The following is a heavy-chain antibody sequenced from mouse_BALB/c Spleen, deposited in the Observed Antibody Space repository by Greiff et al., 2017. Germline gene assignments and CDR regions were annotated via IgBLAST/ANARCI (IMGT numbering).Heavy chain of an antibody. V-gene: IGHV5-12-1*01. CDR3: ARHNYGSGGYFDV. D-gene: IGHD1-1*01. CDR1: GFAFSSYD. J-gene: IGHJ1*01. Sequence: EVQGVESGGGLVKPGGSLKLSCAASGFAFSSYDMSWVRQTPEKRLEWVAYISSGGGSTYYPDTVKGRFTISRDNAKNTLYLQMSSLKSEDTAMYYCARHNYGSGGYFDVWGAGTTVTVSS. CDR2: ISSGGGST.